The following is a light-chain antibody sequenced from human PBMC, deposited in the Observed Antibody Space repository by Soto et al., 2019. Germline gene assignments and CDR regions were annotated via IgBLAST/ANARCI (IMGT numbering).Light chain of an antibody. J-gene: IGKJ2*01. Sequence: EIVMTQSPATLSVSPGERATLSCRARQSVSSNLAWYQQKTGQAPRLLIYGASTRATGIPARFSGSGSVTDFTLTISSLQSEDFAIYYCQQYNKWPPTFGQGTKLEIK. CDR3: QQYNKWPPT. CDR2: GAS. CDR1: QSVSSN. V-gene: IGKV3-15*01.